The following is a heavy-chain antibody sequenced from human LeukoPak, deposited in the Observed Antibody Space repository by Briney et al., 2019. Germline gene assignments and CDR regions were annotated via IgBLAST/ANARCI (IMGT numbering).Heavy chain of an antibody. CDR3: STVGEGFDY. V-gene: IGHV1-24*01. Sequence: ASVKVSCKVSGHTLTELSMQWARQAPGKGLEWMGGFDPEDGETIYAQKFQGRVTMTEDTSTDTAYMELSSLRSDDTAVYYCSTVGEGFDYWGQGTLVTVSS. CDR1: GHTLTELS. J-gene: IGHJ4*02. D-gene: IGHD3-10*01. CDR2: FDPEDGET.